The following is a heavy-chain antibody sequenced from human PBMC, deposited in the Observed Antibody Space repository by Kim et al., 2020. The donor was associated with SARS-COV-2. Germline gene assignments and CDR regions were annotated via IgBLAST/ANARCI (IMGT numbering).Heavy chain of an antibody. Sequence: DLAQKCQGRVSLTTDASTSTAYMELRNLRSDDTAMYYCARAGAAISMFFDFWGQGTLVTVSS. CDR3: ARAGAAISMFFDF. D-gene: IGHD2-2*02. V-gene: IGHV1-18*01. J-gene: IGHJ4*02.